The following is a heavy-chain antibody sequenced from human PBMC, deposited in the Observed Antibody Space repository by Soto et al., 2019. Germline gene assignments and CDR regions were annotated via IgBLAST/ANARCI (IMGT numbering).Heavy chain of an antibody. D-gene: IGHD1-1*01. CDR1: GGSISSSNW. V-gene: IGHV4-4*02. CDR3: ARLYIRPNLGSERGYYFDY. CDR2: IYHSGST. Sequence: QVQLQESGPGLVKPSGTLSLTCAVSGGSISSSNWWSWVRQPPGKGLEWIGEIYHSGSTNYNPSLKSRVTISVDKSKNQFSLKLSSVTAADTAVYYCARLYIRPNLGSERGYYFDYWGQGTLVTVSS. J-gene: IGHJ4*02.